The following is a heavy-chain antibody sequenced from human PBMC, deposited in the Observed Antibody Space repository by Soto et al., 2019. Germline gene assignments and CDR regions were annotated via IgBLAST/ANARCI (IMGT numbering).Heavy chain of an antibody. J-gene: IGHJ4*02. Sequence: SETLSLTCTVSGGSISSYYWSWIRQPLGKGLEWIGYIYYSGSTNYNPSLKSRVTISVDTSKNQFSLKLSSVTAADTAVYCCARAYGYYFDYWGKGTLVTVSS. V-gene: IGHV4-59*01. CDR2: IYYSGST. CDR3: ARAYGYYFDY. D-gene: IGHD4-17*01. CDR1: GGSISSYY.